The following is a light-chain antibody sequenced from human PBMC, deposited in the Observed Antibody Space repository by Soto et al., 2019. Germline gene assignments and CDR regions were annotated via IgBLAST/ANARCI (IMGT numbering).Light chain of an antibody. CDR3: QQAATLSIT. CDR1: QDIRSN. J-gene: IGKJ5*01. CDR2: ASS. V-gene: IGKV1-12*01. Sequence: DIQMTRSPSSVSASVGDRVIINCRASQDIRSNLAWYQQRPGKAPRLLIYASSSLQSGVPSRFSGSGSGTDFTLKISGLQPEDFGTYYCQQAATLSITFGQRTRLENK.